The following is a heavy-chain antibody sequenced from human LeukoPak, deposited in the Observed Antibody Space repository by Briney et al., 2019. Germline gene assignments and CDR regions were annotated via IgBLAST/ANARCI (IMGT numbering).Heavy chain of an antibody. D-gene: IGHD2-21*01. Sequence: PGRSLRLSCAASGFTFSSYAMHWVRQAPGKGLEWVAVISCDGSNKYCADSVKGRFTISRDNSKNTLYLQMNSLRAENTAVYYCARDRKYCGGNCLATNDAFDIWGQGTMVTVSS. V-gene: IGHV3-30-3*01. CDR1: GFTFSSYA. CDR2: ISCDGSNK. J-gene: IGHJ3*02. CDR3: ARDRKYCGGNCLATNDAFDI.